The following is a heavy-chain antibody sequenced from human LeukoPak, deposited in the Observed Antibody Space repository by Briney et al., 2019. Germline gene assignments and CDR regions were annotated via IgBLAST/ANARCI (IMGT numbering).Heavy chain of an antibody. V-gene: IGHV4-61*02. D-gene: IGHD3-22*01. CDR3: AGEDYFDSSGYASWRFDI. J-gene: IGHJ3*02. Sequence: SETLSLTCTVSGGSISSGSYYWSWIRQPAGKGLEWIGRIYTSGSTNYNPSLKSRVTISVDTSKNQFSLKLSSVTTADTAVYYCAGEDYFDSSGYASWRFDIWGQGTMVTVSS. CDR1: GGSISSGSYY. CDR2: IYTSGST.